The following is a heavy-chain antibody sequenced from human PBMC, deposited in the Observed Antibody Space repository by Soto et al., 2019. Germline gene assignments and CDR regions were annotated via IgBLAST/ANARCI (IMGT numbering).Heavy chain of an antibody. D-gene: IGHD3-22*01. CDR1: GLTFQTYA. J-gene: IGHJ4*02. V-gene: IGHV3-33*01. Sequence: QVQLVESGGGVVQPGRSLRLSCAASGLTFQTYAMHWVRQAPGKGLEWVALIWYDGTNEKYADSVRGRFTTSRDNAKNSLYLQMNSLRVEDTALYFCARERYDSGAYYPDFWGQGTLVTVSS. CDR2: IWYDGTNE. CDR3: ARERYDSGAYYPDF.